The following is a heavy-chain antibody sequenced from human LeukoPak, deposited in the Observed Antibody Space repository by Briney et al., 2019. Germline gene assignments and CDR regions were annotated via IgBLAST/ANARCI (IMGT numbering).Heavy chain of an antibody. CDR3: ARVGIAVAGPASPFDY. D-gene: IGHD6-19*01. CDR1: GGSFTGYY. CDR2: IHYSGST. J-gene: IGHJ4*02. Sequence: PETLSLTSAVHGGSFTGYYWSWIRQPPRKGLEWIGEIHYSGSTNYNPSSKSRFTIPVDTSKNQFSLKLISVTAADTAVYYCARVGIAVAGPASPFDYWGQGTLVTVSS. V-gene: IGHV4-34*01.